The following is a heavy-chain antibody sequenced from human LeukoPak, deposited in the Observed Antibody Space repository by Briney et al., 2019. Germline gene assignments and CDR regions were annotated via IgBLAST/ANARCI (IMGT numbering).Heavy chain of an antibody. V-gene: IGHV4-34*01. CDR1: GGSFSGYY. CDR3: ARVRGYYYGSGSSDY. D-gene: IGHD3-10*01. CDR2: INHSGST. J-gene: IGHJ4*02. Sequence: SETLSLTCAVYGGSFSGYYWSWIRQPPGNRLEWIGEINHSGSTNYNPSLKSRVTISVDTSKNQFSLKLSSVTAADTAVYYCARVRGYYYGSGSSDYWGQGTLVTVSS.